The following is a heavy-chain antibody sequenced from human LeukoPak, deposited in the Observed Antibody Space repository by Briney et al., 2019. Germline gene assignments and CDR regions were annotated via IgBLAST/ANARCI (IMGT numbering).Heavy chain of an antibody. CDR3: AKAASSSWPSYYYGMDV. V-gene: IGHV3-23*01. J-gene: IGHJ6*02. CDR2: ITGSGGNT. D-gene: IGHD6-13*01. Sequence: GGSLRLSCAASGFIFSSYSMSWVRQAPGMGLEWVSVITGSGGNTYYADSVKGRFTISKDNSKNTVYLQMSSLRVGDTAVYYCAKAASSSWPSYYYGMDVWGQGTTVTVSS. CDR1: GFIFSSYS.